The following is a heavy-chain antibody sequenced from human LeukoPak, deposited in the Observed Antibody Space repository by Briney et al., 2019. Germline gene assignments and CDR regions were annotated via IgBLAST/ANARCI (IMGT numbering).Heavy chain of an antibody. CDR2: ISWNSGSI. D-gene: IGHD2-8*01. CDR3: ARVGTNGAYYYYMDV. CDR1: GFTFDDYA. J-gene: IGHJ6*03. Sequence: GGSLRLSCAASGFTFDDYAMHWVRQAPGKGLEWVSGISWNSGSIGYADSVKGRFTISRDNAKNSLYLQMNSLRAEDTAVYYCARVGTNGAYYYYMDVWGKGTTVTVSS. V-gene: IGHV3-9*01.